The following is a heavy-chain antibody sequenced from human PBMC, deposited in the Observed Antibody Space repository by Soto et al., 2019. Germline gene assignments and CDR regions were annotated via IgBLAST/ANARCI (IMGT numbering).Heavy chain of an antibody. CDR2: IYYSGST. V-gene: IGHV4-39*01. D-gene: IGHD3-9*01. J-gene: IGHJ5*02. CDR1: GGSISSSSYY. CDR3: ARHRILTGYYQSNWFDP. Sequence: PSGTLSLTCTVSGGSISSSSYYWGWIRQPPGKGLEWIGSIYYSGSTYYNPSLKSRVTISVDTSKNQFSLKLSSVTAADTAVYYCARHRILTGYYQSNWFDPWGQGTLVTVSS.